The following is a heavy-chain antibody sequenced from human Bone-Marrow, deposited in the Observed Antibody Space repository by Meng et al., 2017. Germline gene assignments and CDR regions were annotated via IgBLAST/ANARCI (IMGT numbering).Heavy chain of an antibody. CDR1: GFTFDDYG. Sequence: GESLKISCAASGFTFDDYGMSWVRQAPGKGLEWVSGINWNGGSTGYADSVKGRFTISRDNAKNSLYLQMNSLRAEDTALYYCAIEERGHYYDSSGYNGYWGQGTLVTVSS. D-gene: IGHD3-22*01. J-gene: IGHJ4*02. CDR3: AIEERGHYYDSSGYNGY. V-gene: IGHV3-20*04. CDR2: INWNGGST.